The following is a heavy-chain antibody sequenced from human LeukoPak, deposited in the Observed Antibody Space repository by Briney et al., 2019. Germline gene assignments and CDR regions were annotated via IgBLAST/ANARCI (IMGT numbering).Heavy chain of an antibody. V-gene: IGHV1-8*01. CDR3: ARCNITVAGIQTYNWFDP. J-gene: IGHJ5*02. CDR2: MNPNSGNT. CDR1: GYTFTSYD. Sequence: GASLKVSCKTSGYTFTSYDINWVRQATGQGLGWMGWMNPNSGNTGYAQKFQGRVTMTRDTSISTAYMELSSLRSEDTAVYYCARCNITVAGIQTYNWFDPWGQGTLVTVSS. D-gene: IGHD6-19*01.